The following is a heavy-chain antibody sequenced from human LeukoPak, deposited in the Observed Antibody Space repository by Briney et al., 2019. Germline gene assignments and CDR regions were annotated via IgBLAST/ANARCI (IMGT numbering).Heavy chain of an antibody. D-gene: IGHD3-16*02. V-gene: IGHV4-38-2*02. Sequence: SETLSLTCTVSGYSISSGYYWGWIRQPPGKGLEWIGSIYHSGSTYYNPSLKSRVTISVDTSKNQFSLKLSSVTAADTAVYYCARARIMITFGGVIVAPYYFDYWGQGTLVTVSS. CDR2: IYHSGST. CDR1: GYSISSGYY. J-gene: IGHJ4*02. CDR3: ARARIMITFGGVIVAPYYFDY.